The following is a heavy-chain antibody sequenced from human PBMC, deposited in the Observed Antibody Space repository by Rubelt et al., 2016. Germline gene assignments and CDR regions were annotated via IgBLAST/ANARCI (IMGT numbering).Heavy chain of an antibody. CDR2: IYYSGST. J-gene: IGHJ4*02. D-gene: IGHD6-13*01. V-gene: IGHV4-59*01. CDR3: ARVTAAAGTGNYFDY. Sequence: QVQLQESGPGLVKPSETLSLTCTVSGGSISSYYWSWIRQPPGKGLEWIGYIYYSGSTNYNPSLKSRVTISVDTSKNQFSLKLSSGTAADTAVYYCARVTAAAGTGNYFDYWGQGTLVTVSS. CDR1: GGSISSYY.